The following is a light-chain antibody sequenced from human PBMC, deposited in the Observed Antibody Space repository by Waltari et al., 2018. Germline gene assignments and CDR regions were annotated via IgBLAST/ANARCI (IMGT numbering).Light chain of an antibody. CDR3: TSYITTRGDWV. CDR1: SSDVGGYNL. Sequence: QSALTQPASVSGSPGQSITISCTGTSSDVGGYNLVSWHQQHPGKAPKLISYEVSNRPSGVPNRFSGSKSGSTASLTISGLQAEDEADYYCTSYITTRGDWVFGGGTKLTVL. J-gene: IGLJ3*02. CDR2: EVS. V-gene: IGLV2-14*01.